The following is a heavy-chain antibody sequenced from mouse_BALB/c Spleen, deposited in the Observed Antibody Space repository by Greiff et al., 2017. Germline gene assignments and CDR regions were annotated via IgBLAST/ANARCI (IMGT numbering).Heavy chain of an antibody. CDR2: IWSGGST. Sequence: QVQLKESGPGLVQPSQSLSITCTVSGFSLTSYGVHWVRQSPGKGLEWLGVIWSGGSTDYNAAFISRLSISKDNSKSQVFFKMNSLQANDTAIYYCARMITTGNYAMDYWGQGTSVTVSS. V-gene: IGHV2-2*02. D-gene: IGHD2-4*01. CDR1: GFSLTSYG. CDR3: ARMITTGNYAMDY. J-gene: IGHJ4*01.